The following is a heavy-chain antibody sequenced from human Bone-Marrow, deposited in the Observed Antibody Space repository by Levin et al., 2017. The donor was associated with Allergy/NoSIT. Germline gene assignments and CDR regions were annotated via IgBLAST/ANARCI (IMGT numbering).Heavy chain of an antibody. CDR2: INSSGGTI. Sequence: GGSLRLSCAASGFNFNEYYMTWIRQAPGKGLEWVADINSSGGTIYYADSVKGRFTVSRDNTKNSLFLDMNSLRADDTAVYYCARLTEVPPAIRYYYYGMDVWGQGTTVTVSS. J-gene: IGHJ6*02. CDR1: GFNFNEYY. V-gene: IGHV3-11*01. D-gene: IGHD2-2*02. CDR3: ARLTEVPPAIRYYYYGMDV.